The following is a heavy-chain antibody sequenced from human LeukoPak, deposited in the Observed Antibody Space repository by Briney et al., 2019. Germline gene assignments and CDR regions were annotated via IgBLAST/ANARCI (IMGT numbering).Heavy chain of an antibody. V-gene: IGHV4-39*01. J-gene: IGHJ3*02. CDR3: ARREVANAFDI. Sequence: SETLSLTCTVPGGSISSSSYYWGWIRQPPGKGLEWIGSIYYSGSTYYNPSLKSRVTISVDTSKNQFSLKLSSVTAADTAVYYCARREVANAFDIWGQGTMVTVSS. D-gene: IGHD5-12*01. CDR2: IYYSGST. CDR1: GGSISSSSYY.